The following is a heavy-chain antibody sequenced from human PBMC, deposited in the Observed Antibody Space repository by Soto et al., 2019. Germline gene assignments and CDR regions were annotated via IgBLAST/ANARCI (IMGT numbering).Heavy chain of an antibody. CDR3: ARVLLAAAGLYYYYGMDV. D-gene: IGHD6-13*01. CDR2: IKQDESEK. J-gene: IGHJ6*02. V-gene: IGHV3-7*03. CDR1: GFTFSSYW. Sequence: PGGSLRLSCAASGFTFSSYWMSWVRQAPGKGLEWVANIKQDESEKYDVDSVKGRFTISRDNAKNSLYLQMNSLRAEDTAVYYCARVLLAAAGLYYYYGMDVWGQGTTVTVSS.